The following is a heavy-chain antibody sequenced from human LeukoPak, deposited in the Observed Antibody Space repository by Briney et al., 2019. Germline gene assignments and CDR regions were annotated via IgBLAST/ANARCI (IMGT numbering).Heavy chain of an antibody. D-gene: IGHD2-15*01. Sequence: SETLSLTCTVSGGSNGSSTYYWGWIRQPPGKGREWIGSIYYSGTPYYNPALKSRLTICVDTAQNQFSLKRSSGTAADSAVFYCARPRGYCSGGSCYRTTHFDYWGQGTLVTVSS. CDR1: GGSNGSSTYY. CDR2: IYYSGTP. J-gene: IGHJ4*02. V-gene: IGHV4-39*01. CDR3: ARPRGYCSGGSCYRTTHFDY.